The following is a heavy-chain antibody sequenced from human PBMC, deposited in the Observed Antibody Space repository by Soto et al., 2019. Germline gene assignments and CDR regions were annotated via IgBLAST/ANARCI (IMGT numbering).Heavy chain of an antibody. D-gene: IGHD1-1*01. CDR3: VRDRTKALRDWFDP. Sequence: SETLSLTCTVSGASISGFYWSWIRKSAGKGLEWIGRIYATGTTDYNPSLKSRVMMSVDTSKKQFSLKLRSVTAADAAVYYCVRDRTKALRDWFDPWGQGISVTVSS. CDR1: GASISGFY. CDR2: IYATGTT. V-gene: IGHV4-4*07. J-gene: IGHJ5*02.